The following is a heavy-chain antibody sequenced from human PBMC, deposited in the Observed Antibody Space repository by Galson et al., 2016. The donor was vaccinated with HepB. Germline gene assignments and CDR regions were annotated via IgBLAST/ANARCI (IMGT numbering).Heavy chain of an antibody. Sequence: SLRLSCAASGFTFSSYAMTWVRQAPGSGLEWVSAISSSTTGLYYADSVKGRFVISRDNSRDTLYLQMKSLRVEDTGVYYCFKNDHRLHGSGRSAYWGQGSLVTVSS. CDR3: FKNDHRLHGSGRSAY. CDR2: ISSSTTGL. D-gene: IGHD3-10*01. CDR1: GFTFSSYA. J-gene: IGHJ1*01. V-gene: IGHV3-23*01.